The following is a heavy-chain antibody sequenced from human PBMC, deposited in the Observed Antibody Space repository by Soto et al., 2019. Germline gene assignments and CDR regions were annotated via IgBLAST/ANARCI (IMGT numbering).Heavy chain of an antibody. D-gene: IGHD3-9*01. J-gene: IGHJ4*02. CDR2: ISYDGSNK. CDR3: AKTATNEYYDILTGYQPRRPRYYFDY. Sequence: PGGSLRLSCAASGFTFSSYCMHWVRQAPGKGLEWVAVISYDGSNKYYADSVKGRFTISRDNSKNTLYLQMNSLRAEDTAVYYCAKTATNEYYDILTGYQPRRPRYYFDYWGQGTLVTVSS. CDR1: GFTFSSYC. V-gene: IGHV3-30*18.